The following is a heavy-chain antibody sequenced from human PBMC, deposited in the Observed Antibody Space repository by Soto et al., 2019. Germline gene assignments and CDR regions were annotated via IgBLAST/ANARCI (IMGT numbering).Heavy chain of an antibody. CDR3: ARHGGTVIDDIACTHGVDV. CDR1: GYTFTKYW. CDR2: VYPGDSDT. Sequence: PGESLKISCHTSGYTFTKYWIGWVRQMPGEGLEWMGIVYPGDSDTMYSPSFLGQVIISADKSSSTAYLQWPSLKASDTAMYYCARHGGTVIDDIACTHGVDVLDQGTTVTVSS. D-gene: IGHD1-1*01. V-gene: IGHV5-51*01. J-gene: IGHJ6*02.